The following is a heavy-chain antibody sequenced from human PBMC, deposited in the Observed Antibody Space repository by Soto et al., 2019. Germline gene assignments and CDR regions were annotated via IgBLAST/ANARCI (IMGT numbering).Heavy chain of an antibody. CDR3: AADRRDSGYYTNWLDP. CDR1: RGAFGSDA. J-gene: IGHJ5*02. V-gene: IGHV1-69*06. CDR2: IIPIFGTT. Sequence: SVKVSCTDSRGAFGSDAITWVRHAPEQGREWVGRIIPIFGTTNYAQHLEGRVTISADKSTLTSYREIHSRTSDHTALYYCAADRRDSGYYTNWLDPWGQGSQVTVSA. D-gene: IGHD3-22*01.